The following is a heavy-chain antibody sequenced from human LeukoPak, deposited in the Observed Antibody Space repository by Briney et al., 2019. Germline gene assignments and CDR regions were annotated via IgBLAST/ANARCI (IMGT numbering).Heavy chain of an antibody. CDR2: IIPILGIA. D-gene: IGHD2-21*02. Sequence: SVKVSCKASGGTFSSYAISWVRQAPGQGLEWMGRIIPILGIANYAQKFQGRVTITADKSTSTAYMELSSLRSEDTAVYYCARGPHCGDCYINWFDPWGQGTLVTVSS. CDR1: GGTFSSYA. CDR3: ARGPHCGDCYINWFDP. J-gene: IGHJ5*02. V-gene: IGHV1-69*04.